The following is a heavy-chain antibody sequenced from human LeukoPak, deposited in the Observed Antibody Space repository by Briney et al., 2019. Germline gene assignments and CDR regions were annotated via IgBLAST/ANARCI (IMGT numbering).Heavy chain of an antibody. CDR3: AKEPTYYYGSGFFKTEYYFDY. J-gene: IGHJ4*02. D-gene: IGHD3-10*01. CDR1: GFTFSSYA. CDR2: ISGSGGST. V-gene: IGHV3-23*01. Sequence: PGGSLRLSCAASGFTFSSYAMSWVRQAPGKGLEWVSAISGSGGSTYYADSVKGRFTISRDNSKNTLYLQMNSLRAEDTAVYYCAKEPTYYYGSGFFKTEYYFDYWGQGTLVTVSS.